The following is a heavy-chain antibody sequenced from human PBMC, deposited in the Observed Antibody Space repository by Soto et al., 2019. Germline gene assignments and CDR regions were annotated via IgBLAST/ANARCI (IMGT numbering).Heavy chain of an antibody. J-gene: IGHJ5*02. CDR2: IDPSDSYT. CDR1: GYSFTSYW. CDR3: ARHPYSRVMISANWFDP. Sequence: EVQLVQSGAEVKKSGESLRISCKGSGYSFTSYWISWVRQMPGKGLEWMGRIDPSDSYTNYSPSFQGHVTISADKSISTAYLQWSSLKASDTAMYYCARHPYSRVMISANWFDPWGQGTLVTVSS. D-gene: IGHD3-3*01. V-gene: IGHV5-10-1*03.